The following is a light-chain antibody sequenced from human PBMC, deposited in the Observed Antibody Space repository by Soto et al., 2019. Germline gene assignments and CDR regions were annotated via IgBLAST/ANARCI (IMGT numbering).Light chain of an antibody. CDR2: TGS. CDR1: QCISSW. V-gene: IGKV1-12*01. Sequence: DIQMTQSPSSVSASVGDRVSITCRASQCISSWLAWYQQKPGRAPKLLIYTGSSLQSGVPSRFSGTGSGTDFTLTISSLHPEDVATYYCQHANRFSLTFGGGTKVEIK. J-gene: IGKJ4*02. CDR3: QHANRFSLT.